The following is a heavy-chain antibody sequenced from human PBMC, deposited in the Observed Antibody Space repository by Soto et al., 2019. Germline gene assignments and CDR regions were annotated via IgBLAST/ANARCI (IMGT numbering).Heavy chain of an antibody. CDR3: AKGYCSGGSCYSSYYYYYGMDV. CDR2: ISYDGSNN. D-gene: IGHD2-15*01. CDR1: GFTFSSYG. V-gene: IGHV3-30*18. J-gene: IGHJ6*02. Sequence: PGGSLRLSCAASGFTFSSYGMHWVRQAPGKGLEWVAVISYDGSNNYYADSVKGRFTICRDNSKNTLYLQMNSLSAEDTAVYYCAKGYCSGGSCYSSYYYYYGMDVWGQGTAVTVSS.